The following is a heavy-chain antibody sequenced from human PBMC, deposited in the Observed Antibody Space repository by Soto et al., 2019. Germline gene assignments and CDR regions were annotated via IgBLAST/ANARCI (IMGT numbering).Heavy chain of an antibody. CDR1: GFTFSTYS. D-gene: IGHD4-17*01. Sequence: EVQLVESGGGLVKPGGSLRLSCTPSGFTFSTYSMMWVRQAPGKGLEWVSSISSSSSYIHYADSVRGRITTSRDNAKNTLYLQMNSLRVEDTAIYYCARVRAVTTMVRYDMDVWGKWTTVTVSS. V-gene: IGHV3-21*01. CDR3: ARVRAVTTMVRYDMDV. J-gene: IGHJ6*03. CDR2: ISSSSSYI.